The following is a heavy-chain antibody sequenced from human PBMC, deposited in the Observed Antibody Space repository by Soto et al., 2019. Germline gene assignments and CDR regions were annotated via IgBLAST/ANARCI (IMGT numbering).Heavy chain of an antibody. D-gene: IGHD3-3*01. J-gene: IGHJ6*02. CDR1: GGSISSYY. CDR3: ARDKLDFWSGYPYYYYGMDV. Sequence: LSLTCTVSGGSISSYYWSWIRQPPGKGLEWIGYIYYSGSTNYNPSLKSRVTISVDTSKNQFSLKLSSVTAADTAVYYCARDKLDFWSGYPYYYYGMDVWGQGTTVTVSS. CDR2: IYYSGST. V-gene: IGHV4-59*01.